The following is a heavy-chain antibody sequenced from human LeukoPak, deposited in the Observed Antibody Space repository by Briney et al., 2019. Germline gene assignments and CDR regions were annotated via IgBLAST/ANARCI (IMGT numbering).Heavy chain of an antibody. CDR1: GASISSYY. CDR3: ASGPYPAAGTDHQFDY. J-gene: IGHJ4*02. V-gene: IGHV4-59*01. CDR2: IYYRGST. D-gene: IGHD6-13*01. Sequence: SETLSLTCTVSGASISSYYWSWIRQPPGKGLEWIGYIYYRGSTNYNPSLKSRVTISVDTSKNQCSLKLSSVTAADTAVYYCASGPYPAAGTDHQFDYWGQGTLVTVSS.